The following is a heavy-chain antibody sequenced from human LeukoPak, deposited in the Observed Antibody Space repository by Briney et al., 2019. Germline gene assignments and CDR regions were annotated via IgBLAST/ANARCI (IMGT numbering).Heavy chain of an antibody. CDR1: GYTFTGYY. CDR3: ARDVDDFWSGYYMDV. D-gene: IGHD3-3*01. V-gene: IGHV1-2*02. J-gene: IGHJ6*04. CDR2: INPNSGGT. Sequence: ASVKVSCKASGYTFTGYYMHWVRQAPGQGPEWMGWINPNSGGTNYAQKFQGRVTMTRDTSISTAYMELSRLRSDDTAVYYCARDVDDFWSGYYMDVWGKGTTVTVSS.